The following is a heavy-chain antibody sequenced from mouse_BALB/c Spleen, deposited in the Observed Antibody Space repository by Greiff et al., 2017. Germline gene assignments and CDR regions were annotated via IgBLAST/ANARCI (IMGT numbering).Heavy chain of an antibody. CDR1: GFTFSSFG. CDR2: ISSGSSTI. V-gene: IGHV5-17*02. Sequence: EVMLVESGGGLVQPGGSRKLSCAASGFTFSSFGMHWVRQAPEKGLEWVAYISSGSSTIYYADTVKGRFTISRDNPKNTLFLQMTSLRSEDTAMYYCARFDGNIYYYAMDYWGQGTSVTVSS. J-gene: IGHJ4*01. D-gene: IGHD2-1*01. CDR3: ARFDGNIYYYAMDY.